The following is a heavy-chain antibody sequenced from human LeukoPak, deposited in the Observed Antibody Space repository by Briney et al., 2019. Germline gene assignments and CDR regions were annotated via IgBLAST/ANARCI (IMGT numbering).Heavy chain of an antibody. CDR3: ARSLNSWFDP. V-gene: IGHV1-69*05. CDR2: IIPIFGTA. J-gene: IGHJ5*02. D-gene: IGHD2/OR15-2a*01. CDR1: GGTCSIYA. Sequence: ASVTASCKASGGTCSIYAISWVRQAPGQGLEWMGGIIPIFGTANYAQKFQGRVTITTDESTSTAYIELRTLRSEDTAVYYCARSLNSWFDPWGQGTLVTVSS.